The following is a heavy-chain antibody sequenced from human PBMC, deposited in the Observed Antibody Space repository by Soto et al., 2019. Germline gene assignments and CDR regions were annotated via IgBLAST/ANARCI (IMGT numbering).Heavy chain of an antibody. V-gene: IGHV3-15*07. D-gene: IGHD3-9*01. Sequence: SVSNAWMNWVRQAPGKGLEWVGRIKSKTDGGTTDYAAPVKGRFTISRDDSKNTLYLQMNSLKTEDTAVYYCTTEAFKFCYRGLDYWGQGTLVTVSS. CDR1: SVSNAW. CDR2: IKSKTDGGTT. CDR3: TTEAFKFCYRGLDY. J-gene: IGHJ4*02.